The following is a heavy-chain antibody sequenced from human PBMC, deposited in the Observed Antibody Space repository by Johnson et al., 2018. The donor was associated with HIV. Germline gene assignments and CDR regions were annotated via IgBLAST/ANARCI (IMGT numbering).Heavy chain of an antibody. CDR1: GFTFSDYY. V-gene: IGHV3-11*04. Sequence: VQLVESGGGLVQPGRSLRLSCTTSGFTFSDYYMSWIRQAPGKGLEWVSYISSSGSTIYYADSVKGRFTISRDNAKNSLYLQTNSLRADDTAVYYCARGLWLTPDVFDFWGQGTMVTVSS. J-gene: IGHJ3*01. D-gene: IGHD3-16*01. CDR2: ISSSGSTI. CDR3: ARGLWLTPDVFDF.